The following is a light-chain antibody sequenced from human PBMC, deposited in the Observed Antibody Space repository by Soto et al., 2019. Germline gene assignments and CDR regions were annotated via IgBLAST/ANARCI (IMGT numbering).Light chain of an antibody. CDR2: GAS. CDR1: QSVSSN. J-gene: IGKJ5*01. V-gene: IGKV3-15*01. Sequence: ETVITQSPATLSVSPGERASLSCRASQSVSSNLAWYQQKPGQAPRLLIFGASTRATGIPARFSGSGSGTEFTLTISSLQSEDFAVYYCQQYNDWPPITFGQGTRLEIK. CDR3: QQYNDWPPIT.